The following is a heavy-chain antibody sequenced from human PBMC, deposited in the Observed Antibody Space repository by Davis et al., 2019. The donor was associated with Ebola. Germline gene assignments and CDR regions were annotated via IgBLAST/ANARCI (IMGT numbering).Heavy chain of an antibody. J-gene: IGHJ4*02. D-gene: IGHD1-1*01. CDR1: GFTFSSYW. Sequence: GESLKISCAASGFTFSSYWMSWVRQAPGTGLEWVANIKQDGSEKYYVDSVKGRFTISRDNAKNSLYLQMNSLRAEDTAVYYCARLNYNSFSFDYWGQGTLVTVSS. V-gene: IGHV3-7*01. CDR2: IKQDGSEK. CDR3: ARLNYNSFSFDY.